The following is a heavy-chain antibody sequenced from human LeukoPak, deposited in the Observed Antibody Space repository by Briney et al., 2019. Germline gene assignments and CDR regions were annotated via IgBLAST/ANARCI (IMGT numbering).Heavy chain of an antibody. J-gene: IGHJ5*02. V-gene: IGHV4-4*07. CDR2: IHSSGST. CDR3: ARGHFVVATRDVWFDP. CDR1: GGSISSYY. D-gene: IGHD2-21*02. Sequence: SETLSLTCTVSGGSISSYYWNWIRQPAGKGLEWIGRIHSSGSTNYVPSLKSRVTMSVATSKNQFSLKLTSVTAADTAGYYCARGHFVVATRDVWFDPWGQGTLVTVSS.